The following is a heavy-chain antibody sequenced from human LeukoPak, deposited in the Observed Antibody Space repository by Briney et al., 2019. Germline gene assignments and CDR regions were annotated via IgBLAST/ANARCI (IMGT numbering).Heavy chain of an antibody. V-gene: IGHV3-30*01. D-gene: IGHD5-24*01. CDR2: ISYDGSNK. CDR3: ARDRERWLQSGVDY. Sequence: GGSLRLSCAASGFTFSSYAMHWVRQAPGKGLEWVAVISYDGSNKYYADSVKGRFTISRDNSKNTLYLQMNSLRAEDTAVYYCARDRERWLQSGVDYWGQGTLVTVSS. J-gene: IGHJ4*02. CDR1: GFTFSSYA.